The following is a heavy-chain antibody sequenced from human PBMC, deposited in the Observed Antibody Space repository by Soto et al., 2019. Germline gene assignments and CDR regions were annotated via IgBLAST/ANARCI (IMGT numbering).Heavy chain of an antibody. V-gene: IGHV3-53*04. CDR2: IYSGGST. CDR3: AREGGSGSYYNNTNYYYYMDV. D-gene: IGHD3-10*01. Sequence: GGSLRLSCAASGFTFSSNYMSWVRQAPGKGLEWVSVIYSGGSTYYADSVKGGFTISRHNSKKPLYLQMNSLRAEDTAVYYCAREGGSGSYYNNTNYYYYMDVWGKGTTVTVSS. J-gene: IGHJ6*03. CDR1: GFTFSSNY.